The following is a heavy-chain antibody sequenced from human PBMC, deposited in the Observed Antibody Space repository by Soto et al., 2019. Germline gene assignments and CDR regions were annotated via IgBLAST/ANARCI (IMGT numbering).Heavy chain of an antibody. J-gene: IGHJ5*02. Sequence: SGPTLVNPTQTLTLTCTFSGFSLSTSGVGVGWIRQPPGEALEWLAVTYWDDDRRYSASLKSRLTITKDTSRNQVVLRLTNMGHEDTDTYYCVRAYYDFWHDSHTNSYLAPWGHGTVV. D-gene: IGHD3-3*01. CDR2: TYWDDDR. CDR1: GFSLSTSGVG. CDR3: VRAYYDFWHDSHTNSYLAP. V-gene: IGHV2-5*02.